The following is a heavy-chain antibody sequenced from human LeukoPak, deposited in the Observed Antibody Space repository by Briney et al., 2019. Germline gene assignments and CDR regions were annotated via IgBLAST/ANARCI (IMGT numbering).Heavy chain of an antibody. CDR2: IDAGNGNT. Sequence: ASVKVSCKASGYTFTSYAMHWVRQAPGQRLEWMGWIDAGNGNTKYSQKFQGRVTITRDTSASTAYMELSSLRSDDTAVYYCARGQRSQLGSFDYWGQGTLVTVSS. CDR3: ARGQRSQLGSFDY. V-gene: IGHV1-3*01. CDR1: GYTFTSYA. D-gene: IGHD6-13*01. J-gene: IGHJ4*02.